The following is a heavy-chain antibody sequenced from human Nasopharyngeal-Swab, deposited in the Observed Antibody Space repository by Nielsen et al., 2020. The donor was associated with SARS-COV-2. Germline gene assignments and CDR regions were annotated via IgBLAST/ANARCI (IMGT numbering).Heavy chain of an antibody. J-gene: IGHJ4*02. D-gene: IGHD1-26*01. CDR3: ARAREKVGATNY. CDR2: ISYDGSNK. CDR1: GFTFSSYA. V-gene: IGHV3-30-3*01. Sequence: GEFLKISCAASGFTFSSYAMHWVRQAPGKGLEWVAVISYDGSNKYYADSVKGRFTISRDNAKNSLYLQMNSLRAEDTAVYYCARAREKVGATNYWGQGTLVTVSS.